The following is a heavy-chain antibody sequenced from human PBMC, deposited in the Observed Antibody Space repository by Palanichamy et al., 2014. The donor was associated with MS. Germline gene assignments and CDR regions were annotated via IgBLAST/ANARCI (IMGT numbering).Heavy chain of an antibody. Sequence: QVQLVQSGAEVKKPGASVKVSCKASGYIFTSYAMHWVRQAPGQRLEWMGWINTDNGNTKYSQNFQGRVTITTDTSASTVYMELSSLRSEDTAMYYCARGDIVGDSLRLTYWGQGTLVTVSS. CDR1: GYIFTSYA. J-gene: IGHJ4*02. D-gene: IGHD1-26*01. V-gene: IGHV1-3*04. CDR2: INTDNGNT. CDR3: ARGDIVGDSLRLTY.